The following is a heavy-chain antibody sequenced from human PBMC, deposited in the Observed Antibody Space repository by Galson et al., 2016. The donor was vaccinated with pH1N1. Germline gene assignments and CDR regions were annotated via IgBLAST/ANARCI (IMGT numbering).Heavy chain of an antibody. CDR3: ATAVTWYFDY. D-gene: IGHD4-17*01. CDR2: IIPIFGTA. CDR1: GGTFSSYT. J-gene: IGHJ4*02. V-gene: IGHV1-69*05. Sequence: SVKVSCKASGGTFSSYTINWVRQAPGQGLEWMGGIIPIFGTANYAQKFQGRVTITTDESASTVYMEVSGLRSEDTAVYYCATAVTWYFDYWGQGTVVTVFS.